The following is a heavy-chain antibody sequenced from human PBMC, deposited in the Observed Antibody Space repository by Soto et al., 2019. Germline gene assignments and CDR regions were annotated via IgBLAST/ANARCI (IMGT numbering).Heavy chain of an antibody. D-gene: IGHD2-2*01. CDR3: AIGAAMSRYYYFDFMDG. J-gene: IGHJ6*03. CDR2: ISYDGSTK. Sequence: QVQLVESGGGVGQPGRSLRLSCAASGFTFSSYGMYRDRQAPGKGLGWLAVISYDGSTKYYADSVKVRFTISSDNSKNTLYRQMNSMRSENTGWYYCAIGAAMSRYYYFDFMDGWGKGTTVTVSS. V-gene: IGHV3-30*03. CDR1: GFTFSSYG.